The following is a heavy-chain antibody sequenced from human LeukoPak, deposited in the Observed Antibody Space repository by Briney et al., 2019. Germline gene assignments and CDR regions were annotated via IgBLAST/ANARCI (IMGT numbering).Heavy chain of an antibody. CDR1: GFTLSTYW. CDR2: INSDGSAT. D-gene: IGHD2-15*01. Sequence: GGSLRLSCVASGFTLSTYWMHWVRQAPGKGLVWVSRINSDGSATSYADSVMVRFTISRDSAKNTLYLQMNSLRPEDTAVYYCARGNKWSFDSWGQGTLVTVSS. J-gene: IGHJ4*02. CDR3: ARGNKWSFDS. V-gene: IGHV3-74*01.